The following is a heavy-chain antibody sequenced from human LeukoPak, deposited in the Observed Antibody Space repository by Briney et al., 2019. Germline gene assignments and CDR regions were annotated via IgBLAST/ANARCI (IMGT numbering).Heavy chain of an antibody. J-gene: IGHJ4*02. CDR2: IIPILGIA. D-gene: IGHD5-24*01. V-gene: IGHV1-69*16. CDR3: ARDLGDGYNDVDY. Sequence: ASVKVSCKASGGTFSSYTISWVRQAPGQGLEWMGRIIPILGIANYAQKFQGRVTITTDESTSTAYMELSSLRSEDTAVYYCARDLGDGYNDVDYWGQGTLVTVSS. CDR1: GGTFSSYT.